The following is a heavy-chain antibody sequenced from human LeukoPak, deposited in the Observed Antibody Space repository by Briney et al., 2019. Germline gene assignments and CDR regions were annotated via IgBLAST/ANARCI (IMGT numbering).Heavy chain of an antibody. D-gene: IGHD3-3*01. CDR2: IYYSGST. CDR1: GGSISSYY. J-gene: IGHJ4*02. V-gene: IGHV4-59*01. CDR3: ASASITIFGVVIMPDY. Sequence: SETLSLTCTVSGGSISSYYWSWIRQPPGKGLEWIGYIYYSGSTNYNPSLKSRVTISVDTSKNQFSLKLSSVTAADTAVYYCASASITIFGVVIMPDYWGQGTLVTVSS.